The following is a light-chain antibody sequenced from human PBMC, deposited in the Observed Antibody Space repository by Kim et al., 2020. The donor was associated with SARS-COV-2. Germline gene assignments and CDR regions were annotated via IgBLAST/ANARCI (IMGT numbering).Light chain of an antibody. J-gene: IGLJ1*01. CDR1: NVGGPS. CDR3: QVWDTDTDDYV. CDR2: YDS. V-gene: IGLV3-21*01. Sequence: AREQRARITVGENNVGGPSVHWYQQKPGQAPVQVIYYDSDRPSGSPEGFSGCKAATTATLTISRIEPGDEADYYCQVWDTDTDDYVFGTGTKVTVL.